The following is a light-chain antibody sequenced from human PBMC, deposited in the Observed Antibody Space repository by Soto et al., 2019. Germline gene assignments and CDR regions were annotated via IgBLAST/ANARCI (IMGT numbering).Light chain of an antibody. CDR1: QSVLYSSNNQNF. CDR3: QQYYSSPLT. Sequence: DIVMTQSPESLAVSLGERATINCKSSQSVLYSSNNQNFLAWYQQKPGQPPKLLIYWASTRESGVPDRFSGSGSGTDFTLTISSLQAEDVAIYYCQQYYSSPLTFCGGTKVEIK. J-gene: IGKJ4*01. CDR2: WAS. V-gene: IGKV4-1*01.